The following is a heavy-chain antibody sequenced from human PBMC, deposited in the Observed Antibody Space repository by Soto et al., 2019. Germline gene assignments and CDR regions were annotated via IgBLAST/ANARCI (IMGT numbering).Heavy chain of an antibody. Sequence: QVQLVQSGAEVKKPGASVKVSCKASGYTFTSYGISWVRQAPGQGLEWMGWISAYNGNTNYAQKLQGRVTMTTDTSTSTGYMERRSLRSDDTAVYYCARGGGGTKDGGYYYYYGMDVWGQGTTVTVSS. CDR2: ISAYNGNT. D-gene: IGHD1-26*01. V-gene: IGHV1-18*01. CDR3: ARGGGGTKDGGYYYYYGMDV. CDR1: GYTFTSYG. J-gene: IGHJ6*02.